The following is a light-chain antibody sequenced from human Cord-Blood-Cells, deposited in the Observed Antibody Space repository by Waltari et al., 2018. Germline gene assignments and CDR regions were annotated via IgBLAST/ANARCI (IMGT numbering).Light chain of an antibody. J-gene: IGKJ5*01. CDR1: QSVSSY. CDR3: QQRSNWPIT. Sequence: EIVLTQSPAPLSLSPGERATLSCRASQSVSSYLAWYQQKPGQAPRLLIYDASNRATGIPARFSGSGSGTDFTLTISSLEPEDCAVYYCQQRSNWPITFGQGTRLEIK. CDR2: DAS. V-gene: IGKV3-11*01.